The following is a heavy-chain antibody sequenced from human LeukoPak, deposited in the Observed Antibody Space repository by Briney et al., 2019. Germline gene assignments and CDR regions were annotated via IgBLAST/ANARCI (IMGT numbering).Heavy chain of an antibody. J-gene: IGHJ4*02. CDR1: GFTLSDYN. CDR2: ISGASTTT. V-gene: IGHV3-48*02. Sequence: GGSLRLSCAASGFTLSDYNMNWVRQALGKGLEWVSYISGASTTTHYADSVKGRFTISRDNAKHSLYLQMNSLRDEDTAVYYCARGVSRYISGWHFDYWGQGTLVTVSS. D-gene: IGHD6-19*01. CDR3: ARGVSRYISGWHFDY.